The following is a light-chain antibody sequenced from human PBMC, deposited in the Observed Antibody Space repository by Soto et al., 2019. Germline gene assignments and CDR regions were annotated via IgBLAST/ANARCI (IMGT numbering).Light chain of an antibody. CDR2: DAS. V-gene: IGKV1-5*01. J-gene: IGKJ1*01. CDR3: QQYNSYSWT. Sequence: DIQMTQSPSTLSSSVGDRVTITCRASQSISRGLAWYQQKPGKAPNVLIYDASTLESGVPSRFSGSGSGTEFTLTISSLQPDDFATYYCQQYNSYSWTFGQGTKVDI. CDR1: QSISRG.